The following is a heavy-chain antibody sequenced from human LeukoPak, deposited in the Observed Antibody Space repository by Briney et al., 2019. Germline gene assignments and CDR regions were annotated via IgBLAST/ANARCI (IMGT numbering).Heavy chain of an antibody. CDR3: ARDRYSYGCFDY. D-gene: IGHD5-18*01. Sequence: GGSLRLSCAASGFTFSSYAMHWVRQAPGKGLEWVAVISYGGSNKYYADSVKGRFTISRDNSKNTLYLQMNSLRAEDTAVYYCARDRYSYGCFDYWGQGTLVTVSS. CDR1: GFTFSSYA. J-gene: IGHJ4*02. V-gene: IGHV3-30*01. CDR2: ISYGGSNK.